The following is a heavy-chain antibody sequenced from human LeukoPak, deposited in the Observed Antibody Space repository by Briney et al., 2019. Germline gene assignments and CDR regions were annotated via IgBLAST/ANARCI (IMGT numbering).Heavy chain of an antibody. D-gene: IGHD6-19*01. V-gene: IGHV3-7*01. J-gene: IGHJ5*02. Sequence: GGSLRLSCAASGFTFSSYWMSWVRQAPGKGLEWVANIKQDGSEKYYVDSVKGRFTISRDNAKNSLYLQMNSLRAEDTAVYYCARDPPVRGWSQGWFDPWGQGTLVTVSS. CDR3: ARDPPVRGWSQGWFDP. CDR2: IKQDGSEK. CDR1: GFTFSSYW.